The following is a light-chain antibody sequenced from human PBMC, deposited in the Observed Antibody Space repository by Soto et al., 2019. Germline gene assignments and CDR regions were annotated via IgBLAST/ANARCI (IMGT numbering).Light chain of an antibody. CDR1: QSVSSSSY. V-gene: IGKV3-20*01. CDR2: GAS. Sequence: EIVLTQSPGTLSLSPGERATLSCRASQSVSSSSYLAWYQQKPGQAPRLLLYGASSRATGIPDRFSGSGSGTDFTLTISRLEPEDFAVYFFHQYGSSPSYTFGQGTKLEIK. J-gene: IGKJ2*01. CDR3: HQYGSSPSYT.